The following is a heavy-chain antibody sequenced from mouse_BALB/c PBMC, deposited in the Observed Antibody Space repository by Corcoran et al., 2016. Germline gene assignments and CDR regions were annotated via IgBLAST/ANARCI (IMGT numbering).Heavy chain of an antibody. CDR2: ISYDGSN. V-gene: IGHV3-6*02. Sequence: DVQLQESGPGLVKPSQSLSLSCSVTGYSITSCYYWNWIRQFPGNKLEWMGYISYDGSNNYNPSLKNRISITRDTSKNQFFLKLNSVTTEDTATYYCARGYYWYFDVWGAGTTVTVSS. J-gene: IGHJ1*01. CDR1: GYSITSCYY. CDR3: ARGYYWYFDV.